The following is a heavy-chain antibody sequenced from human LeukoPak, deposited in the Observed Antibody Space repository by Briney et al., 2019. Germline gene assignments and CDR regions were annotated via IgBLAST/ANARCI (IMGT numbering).Heavy chain of an antibody. V-gene: IGHV3-23*01. CDR1: GFTFSSYA. J-gene: IGHJ4*02. CDR2: ISGSGGST. Sequence: GGSLRLSCAASGFTFSSYAMSWVRQAPGKGLEWVSAISGSGGSTYYADSVKGRFTISRDNSKNTLYLQMNSLRAKDTAVYYCAKAMYSYDSSGSDYWGQGTLVTVSS. CDR3: AKAMYSYDSSGSDY. D-gene: IGHD3-22*01.